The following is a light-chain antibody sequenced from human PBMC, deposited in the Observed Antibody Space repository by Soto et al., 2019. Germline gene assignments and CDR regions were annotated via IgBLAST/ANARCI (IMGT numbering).Light chain of an antibody. Sequence: QAVVTQEPSFSVSPGGTVTLTCGLSSGSVSTSYYPSWYQQTPGQAPRTLIYSTNTRSSGVPDRFSGSILGNKAALTITGAPADDESDYYWVLYVGSGIWVFGGGTKLTVL. CDR2: STN. J-gene: IGLJ2*01. CDR3: VLYVGSGIWV. CDR1: SGSVSTSYY. V-gene: IGLV8-61*01.